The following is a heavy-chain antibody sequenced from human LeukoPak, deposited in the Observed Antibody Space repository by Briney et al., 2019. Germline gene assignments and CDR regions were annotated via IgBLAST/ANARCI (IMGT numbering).Heavy chain of an antibody. Sequence: GGSLRLSCAASGFTFSSYGLQFSSYGMHWVRQAPGQGLEWVAFIRSDGRNKYYADSVKCRFTISRDNTKNTLYLRMNSLKPEDTAVYYCAKLKINYYYYMDVWGKGTTVIVSS. V-gene: IGHV3-30*02. D-gene: IGHD3-16*01. CDR3: AKLKINYYYYMDV. J-gene: IGHJ6*03. CDR2: IRSDGRNK. CDR1: GFTFSSYGLQFSSYG.